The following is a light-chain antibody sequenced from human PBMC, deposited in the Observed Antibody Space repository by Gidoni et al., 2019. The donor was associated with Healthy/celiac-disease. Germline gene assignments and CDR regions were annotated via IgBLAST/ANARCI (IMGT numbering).Light chain of an antibody. J-gene: IGKJ3*01. CDR1: QSLLHSNGYNY. Sequence: IVMTQSPLSLPVTPGEPASISCRSSQSLLHSNGYNYLCWYLKKPGHSPQLLIYLGSNRASGVPDRLSGSGSGTDFTLKISRVEAEDVGVYYCMQALQTPRENTFXPXTKVDIK. CDR3: MQALQTPRENT. V-gene: IGKV2-28*01. CDR2: LGS.